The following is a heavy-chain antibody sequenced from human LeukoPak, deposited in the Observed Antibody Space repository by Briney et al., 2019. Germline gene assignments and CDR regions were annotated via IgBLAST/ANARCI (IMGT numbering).Heavy chain of an antibody. D-gene: IGHD1-26*01. CDR3: AREREATNWFDP. Sequence: GASVKVSCKASGGTFSSYAITWVRQAPGQGLECVGGIIPIFGTANYAQKFQGRVTITTDESTSTAYMELSSLRSEDTAVYYCAREREATNWFDPWGQGTLVTVSS. J-gene: IGHJ5*02. CDR1: GGTFSSYA. V-gene: IGHV1-69*05. CDR2: IIPIFGTA.